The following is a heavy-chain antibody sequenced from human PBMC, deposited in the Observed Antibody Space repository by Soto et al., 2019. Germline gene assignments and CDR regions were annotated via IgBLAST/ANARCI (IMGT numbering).Heavy chain of an antibody. Sequence: GASVKVSCKASGGTFSSYAISWLRQAPGQGLEWMGGIIPIFGTANYAQKFQGRVTITADESTSTAYMELSSLRSEDTAVYYCARDTLPTYSYDSSGYYYFDYWGQGTLVTVSS. CDR3: ARDTLPTYSYDSSGYYYFDY. V-gene: IGHV1-69*13. CDR2: IIPIFGTA. CDR1: GGTFSSYA. D-gene: IGHD3-22*01. J-gene: IGHJ4*02.